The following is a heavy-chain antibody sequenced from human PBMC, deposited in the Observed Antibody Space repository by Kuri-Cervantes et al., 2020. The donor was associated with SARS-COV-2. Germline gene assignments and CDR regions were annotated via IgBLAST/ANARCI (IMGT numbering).Heavy chain of an antibody. V-gene: IGHV1-18*01. J-gene: IGHJ4*02. D-gene: IGHD3-3*01. Sequence: ASVKVSCKASGYTFTSYGISWVRQAPGQGLEWMGWISAYNGNTNYAQKLQGRVTMTTDTSTSTAYMELSRLRSDDTAVYYCARGNFPPYDFWSGYCTYYFDYWGQGTLVTVSS. CDR2: ISAYNGNT. CDR3: ARGNFPPYDFWSGYCTYYFDY. CDR1: GYTFTSYG.